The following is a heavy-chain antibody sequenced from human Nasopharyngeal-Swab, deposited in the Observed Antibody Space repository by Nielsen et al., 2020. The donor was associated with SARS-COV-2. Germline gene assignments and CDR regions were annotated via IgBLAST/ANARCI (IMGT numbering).Heavy chain of an antibody. CDR3: ARGRSEDYGGDRFDY. CDR2: INHSGST. D-gene: IGHD4-23*01. CDR1: GGSFSGYY. J-gene: IGHJ4*02. Sequence: SQTLSLTCAVSGGSFSGYYWSWIRQPPGKGLEWIGEINHSGSTNYNPSLKSRVTISVDTSKNQFSLKLSSVTAADTAVYYCARGRSEDYGGDRFDYWGQGTLVTVSS. V-gene: IGHV4-34*01.